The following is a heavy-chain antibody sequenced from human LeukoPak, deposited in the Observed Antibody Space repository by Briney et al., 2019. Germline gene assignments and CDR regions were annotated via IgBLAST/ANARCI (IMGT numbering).Heavy chain of an antibody. J-gene: IGHJ4*02. D-gene: IGHD1-14*01. Sequence: KPSETLSLTCSVSGGSVSSYYWSWIRQSPGKGLEWIGYIHNSGRTNYNPSLKSRVTGFVDTSKNQVSLRLSSVTAADTAVYYCAIHGTISSESYFDYWGQGALVTVSS. CDR3: AIHGTISSESYFDY. V-gene: IGHV4-59*08. CDR2: IHNSGRT. CDR1: GGSVSSYY.